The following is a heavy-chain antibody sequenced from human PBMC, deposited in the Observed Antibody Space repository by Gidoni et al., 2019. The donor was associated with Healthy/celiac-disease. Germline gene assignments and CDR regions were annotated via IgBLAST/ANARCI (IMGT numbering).Heavy chain of an antibody. CDR3: ARSLADYGDSGGYFDY. Sequence: QVQLVQSGAEVQKPGSSVKVSCKASGGTFSSYAISWVRQAPGQGLEWMGGIITIFGTANYAQKFQGRVTITADESTSTAYMELSSLRSEDTAVYYCARSLADYGDSGGYFDYWGQGTLVTVSS. D-gene: IGHD4-17*01. V-gene: IGHV1-69*01. CDR1: GGTFSSYA. CDR2: IITIFGTA. J-gene: IGHJ4*02.